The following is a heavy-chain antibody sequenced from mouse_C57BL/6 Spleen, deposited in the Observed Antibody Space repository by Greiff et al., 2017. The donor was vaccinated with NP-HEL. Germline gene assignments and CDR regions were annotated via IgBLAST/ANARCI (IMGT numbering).Heavy chain of an antibody. V-gene: IGHV1-54*01. CDR1: GYAFTNYL. D-gene: IGHD1-1*01. CDR2: INPGSGGT. J-gene: IGHJ2*01. Sequence: VQLQQSGAELVRPGTSVKVSCKASGYAFTNYLIEWVKQRPGQGLEWIGVINPGSGGTTYNEPFKGKATLTAYKSSSTAYMQLSSLTSEDSAVYFCARSDYGSYFDYWGQGTTLTVSS. CDR3: ARSDYGSYFDY.